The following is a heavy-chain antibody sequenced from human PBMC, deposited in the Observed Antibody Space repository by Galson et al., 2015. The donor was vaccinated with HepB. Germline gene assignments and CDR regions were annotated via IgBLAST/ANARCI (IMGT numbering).Heavy chain of an antibody. CDR3: AKGGAYMVPFDY. V-gene: IGHV3-23*01. Sequence: SLRLSCAASGFRFSLYAMSWVRRPPGKGLEWVSVISGSDGSTYYADSVKGRFTISRDNSKNTLYLQMNSLTAEDTAVYYCAKGGAYMVPFDYWGLGTLVTVSS. J-gene: IGHJ4*02. CDR1: GFRFSLYA. CDR2: ISGSDGST. D-gene: IGHD4/OR15-4a*01.